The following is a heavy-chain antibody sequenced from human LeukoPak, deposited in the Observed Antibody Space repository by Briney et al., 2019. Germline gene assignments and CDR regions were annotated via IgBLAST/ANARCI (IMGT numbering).Heavy chain of an antibody. D-gene: IGHD4/OR15-4a*01. CDR1: RYTFTSYD. J-gene: IGHJ5*02. Sequence: ASVKVSCRASRYTFTSYDINWVRQATGQGLEWMGWMNPNSGNTGYAQKFQGRVTMTRNTSISTAYMELSSLRSEDTAVYYCARKNYGSNRWFDPWGQGTLVTVSS. CDR2: MNPNSGNT. V-gene: IGHV1-8*01. CDR3: ARKNYGSNRWFDP.